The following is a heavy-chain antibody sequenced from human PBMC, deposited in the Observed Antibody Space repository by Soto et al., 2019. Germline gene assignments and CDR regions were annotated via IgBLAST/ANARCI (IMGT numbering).Heavy chain of an antibody. CDR2: ISAYNGNT. V-gene: IGHV1-18*01. J-gene: IGHJ4*02. CDR3: ARATRTGYCSSTSCYAGDY. D-gene: IGHD2-2*01. Sequence: ASVKVSCKASGYTFTSYGISWVRQAPGQGLEWMGWISAYNGNTNYAQKLQGRVTMTTDTSTSTAYMELRGLGSDDTAVYYCARATRTGYCSSTSCYAGDYWGQGTLVTVSS. CDR1: GYTFTSYG.